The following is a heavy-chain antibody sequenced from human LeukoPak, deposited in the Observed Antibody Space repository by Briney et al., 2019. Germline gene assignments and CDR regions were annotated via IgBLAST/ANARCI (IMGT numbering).Heavy chain of an antibody. CDR2: IYYSGST. V-gene: IGHV4-59*08. D-gene: IGHD4-17*01. Sequence: SETLSLTCTVSGGSISSYHWSWIRQPPGKGLEWIGYIYYSGSTNYNPSLKSRVTISVDTSKNQFSLELSSVTAADTAVYYCARTTVTTPWIGYFDYWGQGTLVTVFS. J-gene: IGHJ4*02. CDR1: GGSISSYH. CDR3: ARTTVTTPWIGYFDY.